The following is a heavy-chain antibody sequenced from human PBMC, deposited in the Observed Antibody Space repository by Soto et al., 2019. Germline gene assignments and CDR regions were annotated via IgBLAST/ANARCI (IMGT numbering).Heavy chain of an antibody. CDR2: INYSGTT. V-gene: IGHV4-31*03. D-gene: IGHD1-26*01. CDR1: GGSFSSDSFI. CDR3: ARDHKWDGMDV. Sequence: QVQLQESGPGLVKPSQTLSLTCSVSGGSFSSDSFIWSWVRQFPGKGLEWIGHINYSGTTYYNPSLRSRITMSVDTSKNQFSLNLSSVTAADTAVYYCARDHKWDGMDVWGQGTTVTVSS. J-gene: IGHJ6*02.